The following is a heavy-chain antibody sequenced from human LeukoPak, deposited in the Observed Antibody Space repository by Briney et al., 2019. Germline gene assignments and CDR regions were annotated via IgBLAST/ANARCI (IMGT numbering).Heavy chain of an antibody. CDR3: AKVSGGGLYYDGMKV. D-gene: IGHD1-14*01. CDR2: ISSSSSYI. Sequence: PGGSLRLSCAASGFTFSSYSMNWVRQAPGKGLEWVSSISSSSSYIYYADSVKGRFTISRDNATNSLYLQMNSLRAEDTAVYYCAKVSGGGLYYDGMKVWGQGTTVTVSS. V-gene: IGHV3-21*01. J-gene: IGHJ6*02. CDR1: GFTFSSYS.